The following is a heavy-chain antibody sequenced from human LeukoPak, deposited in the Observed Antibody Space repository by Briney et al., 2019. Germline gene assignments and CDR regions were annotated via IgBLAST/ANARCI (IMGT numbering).Heavy chain of an antibody. CDR1: GFTFSNAW. V-gene: IGHV3-15*01. D-gene: IGHD6-13*01. CDR3: ARDHSSSWTFDY. CDR2: IKSKTDGGTT. Sequence: GGSLRLSCAASGFTFSNAWMSWVRQAPGKGLEWVGRIKSKTDGGTTDYAAPVKGRFTISRDDSKNTLYLQMNSLRDEDTAVYYCARDHSSSWTFDYWGQGTLVTVSS. J-gene: IGHJ4*02.